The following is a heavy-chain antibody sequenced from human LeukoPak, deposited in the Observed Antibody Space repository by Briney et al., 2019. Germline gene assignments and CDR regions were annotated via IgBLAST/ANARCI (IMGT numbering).Heavy chain of an antibody. D-gene: IGHD3-22*01. V-gene: IGHV3-23*01. CDR3: AKRGVVIRVILVGFHKEAYYFDS. CDR2: ISGSGGST. CDR1: GFTFSDYY. Sequence: PGGSLRLSCAASGFTFSDYYMSWIRQAPGKGLEWVAGISGSGGSTNYADSVKGRFSISRDNPKKTLYLQMNSLRAEDTAVYFCAKRGVVIRVILVGFHKEAYYFDSWGQGALVTVSS. J-gene: IGHJ4*02.